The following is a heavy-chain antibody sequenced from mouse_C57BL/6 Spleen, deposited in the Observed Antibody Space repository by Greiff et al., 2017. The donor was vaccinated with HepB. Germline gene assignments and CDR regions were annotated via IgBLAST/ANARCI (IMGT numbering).Heavy chain of an antibody. Sequence: EVQLVESGGGLVQPGGSLSLSCAASGFTFTDYYMSWVRQPPGKALEWLGFIRNKANGYTTEYSASVKGRFTISRDNSQSILYLQMNALRAEDSATYCCARSLWLRGYYFDYWGQGTTLTVSS. V-gene: IGHV7-3*01. CDR2: IRNKANGYTT. CDR1: GFTFTDYY. J-gene: IGHJ2*01. D-gene: IGHD2-2*01. CDR3: ARSLWLRGYYFDY.